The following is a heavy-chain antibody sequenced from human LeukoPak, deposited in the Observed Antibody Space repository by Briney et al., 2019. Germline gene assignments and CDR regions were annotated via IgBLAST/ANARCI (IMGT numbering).Heavy chain of an antibody. D-gene: IGHD6-19*01. CDR2: VSSGGDFR. V-gene: IGHV3-21*01. Sequence: GGSLRLSCAASGFNFRIFGMNWVRQAPGKGLEWISSVSSGGDFRYYADSVRGRLTISRDNANNSLYLQMNNLRIDDTAVYYCAKDVTVAGFDYWGQGALVTVSS. CDR3: AKDVTVAGFDY. J-gene: IGHJ4*02. CDR1: GFNFRIFG.